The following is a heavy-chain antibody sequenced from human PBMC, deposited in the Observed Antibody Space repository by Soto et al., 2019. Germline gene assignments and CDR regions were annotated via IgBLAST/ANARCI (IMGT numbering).Heavy chain of an antibody. Sequence: GGALRLSCAASGFTFSTYLMSWVRQAPGKGLEWVANIKYDGSETYYVDSVKGRFTISRDNAKNSLYLQMNSLRGEDTAVYYCARYSSAWGLWGQGTLVTVSS. J-gene: IGHJ4*02. D-gene: IGHD6-19*01. V-gene: IGHV3-7*01. CDR3: ARYSSAWGL. CDR2: IKYDGSET. CDR1: GFTFSTYL.